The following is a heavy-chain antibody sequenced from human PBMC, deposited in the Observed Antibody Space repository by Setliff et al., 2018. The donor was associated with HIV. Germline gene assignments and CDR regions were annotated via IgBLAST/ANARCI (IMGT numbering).Heavy chain of an antibody. Sequence: ASVKVSCKTSGYTFTSYILHWVRQAAGQGLEWVGRIAPSSGGIHYAQKFQDRVTMTRDTSTSTVYMDLSRLRSEDTAVYYCAREFPGGTKGFDYWGQGTLVTVSS. D-gene: IGHD1-1*01. CDR3: AREFPGGTKGFDY. J-gene: IGHJ4*02. CDR2: IAPSSGGI. CDR1: GYTFTSYI. V-gene: IGHV1-46*01.